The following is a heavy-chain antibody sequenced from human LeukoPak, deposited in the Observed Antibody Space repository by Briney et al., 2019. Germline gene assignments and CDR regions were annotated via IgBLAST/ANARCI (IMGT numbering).Heavy chain of an antibody. Sequence: ASVKVSCKASGYTYTGYYMHWVRQAPGQGLEWMGWINPNSGGTNYAQKFQGWVTMTRDTSISTAYMELSRLRSDDTAVYYCARSTVVAATHFDYWGQGTLGTVSS. V-gene: IGHV1-2*04. CDR3: ARSTVVAATHFDY. D-gene: IGHD2-15*01. J-gene: IGHJ4*02. CDR2: INPNSGGT. CDR1: GYTYTGYY.